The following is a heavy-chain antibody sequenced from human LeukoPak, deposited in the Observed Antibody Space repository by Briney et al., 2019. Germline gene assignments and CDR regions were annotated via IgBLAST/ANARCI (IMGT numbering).Heavy chain of an antibody. D-gene: IGHD3-9*01. J-gene: IGHJ5*02. CDR3: ARDLVDILTGSSWFDP. CDR1: GGSISSYY. V-gene: IGHV4-59*01. Sequence: PSETLSLTCTVSGGSISSYYWSWIRQPPGKGLEWIGYIYYSGSTNYNPSLKSRVTISVDTSKNQFSLKLSSVTAADTAVYYCARDLVDILTGSSWFDPWGQGTLVTVSS. CDR2: IYYSGST.